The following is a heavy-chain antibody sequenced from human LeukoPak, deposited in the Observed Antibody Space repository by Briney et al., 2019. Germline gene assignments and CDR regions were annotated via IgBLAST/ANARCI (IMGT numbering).Heavy chain of an antibody. CDR2: INHSGST. J-gene: IGHJ4*02. Sequence: PSETLSLTCAVYGGSFSGYYWSWIRQPPGEGLEWIGEINHSGSTNYNPSLKSRVTISVDTSKNQFSLKLSSVTAADTAVYYCARAYYGSGSFDYWGQGTLVTVSS. V-gene: IGHV4-34*01. D-gene: IGHD3-10*01. CDR1: GGSFSGYY. CDR3: ARAYYGSGSFDY.